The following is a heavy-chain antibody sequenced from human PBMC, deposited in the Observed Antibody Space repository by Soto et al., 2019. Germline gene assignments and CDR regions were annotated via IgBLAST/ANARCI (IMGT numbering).Heavy chain of an antibody. CDR2: IYYTGST. V-gene: IGHV4-31*03. D-gene: IGHD3-10*01. J-gene: IGHJ4*02. Sequence: QEQLQESGPGLVKPSQTLSLTCTVSGGSISSGGYYWSWIRQHPGKGLEWIGYIYYTGSTYYNPSLKSRVTISVDTSKNQFSLKLSSVTAADTAVYYCATLYMVRGVRTFDYWGQGTLVTVSS. CDR1: GGSISSGGYY. CDR3: ATLYMVRGVRTFDY.